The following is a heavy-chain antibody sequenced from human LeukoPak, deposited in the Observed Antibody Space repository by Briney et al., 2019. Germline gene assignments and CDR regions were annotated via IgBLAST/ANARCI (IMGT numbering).Heavy chain of an antibody. CDR1: GYTFTGYY. D-gene: IGHD6-13*01. CDR2: MNPNSGNT. Sequence: ASVTVSCKASGYTFTGYYMHWVRQAPGQGLEWMGWMNPNSGNTGYAQKFQGRVTMTRNTSISTAYMELSSLRSEDTAVYYCARLLSSSWYGSYYYYYMDVWGKGTTVTISS. CDR3: ARLLSSSWYGSYYYYYMDV. V-gene: IGHV1-8*02. J-gene: IGHJ6*03.